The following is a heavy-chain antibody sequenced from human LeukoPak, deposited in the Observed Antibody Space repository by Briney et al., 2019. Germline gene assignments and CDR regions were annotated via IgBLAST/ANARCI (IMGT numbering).Heavy chain of an antibody. CDR3: ARGLSGYIIDY. J-gene: IGHJ4*02. Sequence: SETLSLTCTVSGGSISSGGYSWSWIRQPPGKGLEWIGYIYYSGSTNYNPSLKSRVTISVDTSKNQFSLKLSSVTAADTAVYYCARGLSGYIIDYWGQGTLVTVSS. CDR1: GGSISSGGYS. V-gene: IGHV4-61*08. CDR2: IYYSGST. D-gene: IGHD3-3*01.